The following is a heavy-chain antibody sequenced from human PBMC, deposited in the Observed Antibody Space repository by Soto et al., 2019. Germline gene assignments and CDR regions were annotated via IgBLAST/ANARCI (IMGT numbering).Heavy chain of an antibody. Sequence: QVQFLQSGAEVKKPGASVKVSCKTSGYIFTDYPIHWVRQAPGRGLEWVAWINTGNGTTRYSPRIQGRVSLTTDTSASTAHMQLTGLRFEDTAVYYCASNAFDYWGQGTMVAVS. CDR2: INTGNGTT. J-gene: IGHJ4*02. V-gene: IGHV1-3*04. CDR1: GYIFTDYP. CDR3: ASNAFDY.